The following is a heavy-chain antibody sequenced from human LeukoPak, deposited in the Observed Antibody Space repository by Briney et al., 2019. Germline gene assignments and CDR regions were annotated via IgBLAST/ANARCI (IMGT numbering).Heavy chain of an antibody. CDR2: ISSGGGRP. D-gene: IGHD3-10*01. Sequence: GGSLRLSCAASGFAFSSYAIRWVRQAPGKGLEWVSSISSGGGRPYYAVSVKGRFTISRDNSKNTLYLQMDSLRADDTAVYYCAKAPNYYGSGSYYNNWFDPWGQGTLVTVSS. CDR1: GFAFSSYA. CDR3: AKAPNYYGSGSYYNNWFDP. J-gene: IGHJ5*02. V-gene: IGHV3-23*01.